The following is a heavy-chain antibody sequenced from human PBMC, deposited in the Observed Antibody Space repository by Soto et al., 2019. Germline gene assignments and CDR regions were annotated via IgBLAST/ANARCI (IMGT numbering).Heavy chain of an antibody. CDR3: ARMGGDDYGDYSFDY. V-gene: IGHV4-39*01. J-gene: IGHJ4*02. Sequence: PSETLSLTCTVSGGSISSSSYYWGWIRQPPGKGLEWIGSIYYSGSTYYNPSLKSRVTISVDTSKNQFSLKLSSVTAADTAVYYCARMGGDDYGDYSFDYWGQGTLVTVSS. CDR2: IYYSGST. CDR1: GGSISSSSYY. D-gene: IGHD4-17*01.